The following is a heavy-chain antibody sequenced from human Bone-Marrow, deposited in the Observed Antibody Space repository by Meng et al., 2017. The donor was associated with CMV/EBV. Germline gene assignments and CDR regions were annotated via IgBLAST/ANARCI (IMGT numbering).Heavy chain of an antibody. CDR2: ISSSGSTI. Sequence: GESLKISCAASGFTFSSYEMNWVRQAPGKGLEWVSYISSSGSTIYYADSVKGRFTISRDNAKNSLYLQMNSLRAEDTAVYYCMRNGADNRGYCSGGACPRGDYWGQGSLVTVSS. J-gene: IGHJ4*02. V-gene: IGHV3-48*03. CDR3: MRNGADNRGYCSGGACPRGDY. CDR1: GFTFSSYE. D-gene: IGHD2-15*01.